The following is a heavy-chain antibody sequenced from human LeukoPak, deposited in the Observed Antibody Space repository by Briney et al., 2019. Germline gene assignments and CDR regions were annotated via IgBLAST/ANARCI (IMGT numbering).Heavy chain of an antibody. J-gene: IGHJ3*02. V-gene: IGHV4-31*03. Sequence: SETLSLTCTVSGGSISSGGYYWSWIRQHPGKGLDWIGYIYYSGSTYYNPSVKSRVTISVDTSKNQFSLKLSSVTAADTAVYYCASSIAAAAVYGYDAFDIWGQGTMVTVSS. CDR2: IYYSGST. D-gene: IGHD6-13*01. CDR3: ASSIAAAAVYGYDAFDI. CDR1: GGSISSGGYY.